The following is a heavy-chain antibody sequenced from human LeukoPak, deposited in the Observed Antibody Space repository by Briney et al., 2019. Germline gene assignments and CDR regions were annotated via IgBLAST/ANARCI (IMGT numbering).Heavy chain of an antibody. J-gene: IGHJ6*03. Sequence: SETLSLTCTVSGGSISSSSYYWGWIRQPPGKGLEWIGYIYYSGSTYYNPSLKSRVTISVDTSKNQFSLKLSSVTAADTAVYYCARVGSSWTAYYYYYMDVWGKGTTVTVSS. CDR3: ARVGSSWTAYYYYYMDV. CDR1: GGSISSSSYY. CDR2: IYYSGST. D-gene: IGHD6-13*01. V-gene: IGHV4-61*05.